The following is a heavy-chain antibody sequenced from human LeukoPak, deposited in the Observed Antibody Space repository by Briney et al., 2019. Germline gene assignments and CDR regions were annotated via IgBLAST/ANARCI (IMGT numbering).Heavy chain of an antibody. CDR2: IYYSGST. V-gene: IGHV4-39*01. CDR3: ARPVVGATTGNWFDP. D-gene: IGHD1-26*01. J-gene: IGHJ5*02. Sequence: SGTLSLTCTVSGGSISSSSYYWGWIRQPPGKGLEWIGSIYYSGSTYYNPSLKSRVTISVDTSKNQFSLKLSSVTAADTAVYYCARPVVGATTGNWFDPWGQGTLVTVSS. CDR1: GGSISSSSYY.